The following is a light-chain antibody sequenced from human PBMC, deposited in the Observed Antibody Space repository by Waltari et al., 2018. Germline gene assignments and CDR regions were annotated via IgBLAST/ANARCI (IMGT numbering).Light chain of an antibody. J-gene: IGKJ2*03. CDR2: QAS. CDR3: QHGYGNTYS. Sequence: DIQMTQSPSSLSASVGDRVTITCRASENVNNYLNWYQVKPGKAPKLLIFQASTLQSGVPSRFSGSGSGTGYTFTISSLQSEDVATYYCQHGYGNTYSFGQGTKVEIK. CDR1: ENVNNY. V-gene: IGKV1-39*02.